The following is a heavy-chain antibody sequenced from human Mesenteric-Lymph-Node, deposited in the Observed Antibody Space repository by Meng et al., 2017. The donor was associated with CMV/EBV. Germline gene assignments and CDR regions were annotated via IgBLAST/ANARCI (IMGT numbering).Heavy chain of an antibody. V-gene: IGHV3-48*04. D-gene: IGHD5-12*01. CDR3: VTGRGSNVRPVATIMDF. Sequence: GESLKISCAASEFTFSIYSMNWVRQAPGKGLEWISYISSSNSSMYYADSLEGRFTVSRDNARNSLYLQMNSLRVDDTAVYYCVTGRGSNVRPVATIMDFWGQGTLVTVSS. CDR2: ISSSNSSM. CDR1: EFTFSIYS. J-gene: IGHJ4*02.